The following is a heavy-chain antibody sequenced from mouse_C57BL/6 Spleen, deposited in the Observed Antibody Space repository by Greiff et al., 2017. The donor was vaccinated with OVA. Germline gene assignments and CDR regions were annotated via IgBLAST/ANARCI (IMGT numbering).Heavy chain of an antibody. J-gene: IGHJ4*01. D-gene: IGHD1-1*01. V-gene: IGHV5-17*01. CDR3: AIITTVVAHYYAMDY. CDR2: ISSGSSTI. Sequence: LVESGGGLVKPGGSLKLSCAASGFTFSDYGMHWVRQAPEKGLEWVAYISSGSSTIYYADTVKGRFTISRDNAKNTLFLQMTSLRSEDTAMYYCAIITTVVAHYYAMDYWGQGTSVTVSS. CDR1: GFTFSDYG.